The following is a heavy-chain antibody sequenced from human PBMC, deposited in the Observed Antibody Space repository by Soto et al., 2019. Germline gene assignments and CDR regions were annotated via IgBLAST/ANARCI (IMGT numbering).Heavy chain of an antibody. V-gene: IGHV4-34*01. CDR3: ARGPLYYDILTGYYPRDYYYYGMDV. Sequence: SETLSLTCAVYGGSFSGYYLSWIRQPPGKGLEWIGEINHSGSTNYNPSLKSRVTISVDTSKNQFSLKLSSVTAADTAVYYCARGPLYYDILTGYYPRDYYYYGMDVWGQGTTVTVSS. CDR2: INHSGST. D-gene: IGHD3-9*01. CDR1: GGSFSGYY. J-gene: IGHJ6*02.